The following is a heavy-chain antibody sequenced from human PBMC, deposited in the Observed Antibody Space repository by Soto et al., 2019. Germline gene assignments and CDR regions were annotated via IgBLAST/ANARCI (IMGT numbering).Heavy chain of an antibody. Sequence: SETLSLTCAVYGGSFSGYYWSWIRQPPGKGLEWIGEINHSGSTNYNPSLKSRVTISVDTSKNQFSLKLSSVTAADTAVYYCARPGEKRKYGSGSYFDYWGQGTLVTVSS. D-gene: IGHD3-10*01. V-gene: IGHV4-34*01. CDR3: ARPGEKRKYGSGSYFDY. CDR1: GGSFSGYY. CDR2: INHSGST. J-gene: IGHJ4*02.